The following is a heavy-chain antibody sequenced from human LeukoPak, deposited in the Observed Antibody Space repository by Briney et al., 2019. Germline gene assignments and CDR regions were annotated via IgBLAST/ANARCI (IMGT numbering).Heavy chain of an antibody. J-gene: IGHJ3*02. V-gene: IGHV1-18*01. D-gene: IGHD1-1*01. CDR2: TSAYNGNT. Sequence: ASVKVSCKASGYTFTSYGISWVRQAPGQGLEWMGWTSAYNGNTNYAQKLQGRVTMTTDTSTTTAYMELRSLRSNDTAVYYCARGFTHRYNWITRNPDGFHIWGQGTMVIVSS. CDR1: GYTFTSYG. CDR3: ARGFTHRYNWITRNPDGFHI.